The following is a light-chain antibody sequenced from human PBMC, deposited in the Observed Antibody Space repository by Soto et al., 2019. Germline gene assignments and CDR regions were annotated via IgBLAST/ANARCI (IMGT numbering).Light chain of an antibody. CDR3: QKDNSAPLT. V-gene: IGKV1-27*01. J-gene: IGKJ4*01. CDR1: QDINNY. CDR2: AAS. Sequence: QLTSSPPSVSSSVGDIVTIICQASQDINNYLNWYQQKPGKVPKLLIYAASTLQSGVPSRFSGSGSGTDFTLTISSLQPEDVATYYFQKDNSAPLTFGLGTKL.